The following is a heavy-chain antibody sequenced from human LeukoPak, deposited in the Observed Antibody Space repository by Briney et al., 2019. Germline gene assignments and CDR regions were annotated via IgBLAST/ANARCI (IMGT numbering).Heavy chain of an antibody. Sequence: GSLRLSCAASEFSVGSNYMTWVRQPPGKGLEWIGSFFYSGSTYYNPSLESRVAISVDTSKNQFSLGLSSVTAADTAIYYCARDSIYYYKGFDYWGQGSLVTVSS. V-gene: IGHV4-59*02. CDR3: ARDSIYYYKGFDY. D-gene: IGHD3-10*01. J-gene: IGHJ4*02. CDR1: EFSVGSNY. CDR2: FFYSGST.